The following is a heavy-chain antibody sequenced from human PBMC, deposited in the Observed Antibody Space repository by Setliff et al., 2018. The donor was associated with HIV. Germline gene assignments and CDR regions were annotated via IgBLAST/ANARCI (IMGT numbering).Heavy chain of an antibody. Sequence: GGSLRLSCAASEFTFSSYAMSWVRQAPGKGLEWVSSINVSGGSTYYADSVKGRFTISRDNSKNTLSLQMNSLRAEDTAVYYCAKFFGGYGDYMGFDYWGQGTLVTVSS. CDR2: INVSGGST. CDR1: EFTFSSYA. V-gene: IGHV3-23*01. J-gene: IGHJ4*02. D-gene: IGHD4-17*01. CDR3: AKFFGGYGDYMGFDY.